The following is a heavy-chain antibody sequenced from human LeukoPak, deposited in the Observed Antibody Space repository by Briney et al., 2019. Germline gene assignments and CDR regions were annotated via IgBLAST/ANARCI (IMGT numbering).Heavy chain of an antibody. Sequence: GGSLRLSCAASGFTFSSYEMNWVRQAPWKGLEWVSYISSSGSTIYYADSVKGQFTISRDNAKNSLYLQMNSLRAEDTAVYYCARQNYGDYVGSWFDPWGQGTLVTVSS. CDR2: ISSSGSTI. CDR1: GFTFSSYE. CDR3: ARQNYGDYVGSWFDP. J-gene: IGHJ5*02. V-gene: IGHV3-48*03. D-gene: IGHD4-17*01.